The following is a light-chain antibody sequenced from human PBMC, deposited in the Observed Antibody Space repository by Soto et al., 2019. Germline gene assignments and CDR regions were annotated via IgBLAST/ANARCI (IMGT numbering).Light chain of an antibody. CDR1: SGDVGAYTY. CDR2: EVS. Sequence: QSALTQPASVSGSPGQSITISCTGTSGDVGAYTYVSWYQQHPGKAPKLMIFEVSHRPSGVSHRFSGSKSGNTASLTISGLQAEDEADYYCSSYTSSTTLVFGGGTKVTVL. V-gene: IGLV2-14*01. J-gene: IGLJ3*02. CDR3: SSYTSSTTLV.